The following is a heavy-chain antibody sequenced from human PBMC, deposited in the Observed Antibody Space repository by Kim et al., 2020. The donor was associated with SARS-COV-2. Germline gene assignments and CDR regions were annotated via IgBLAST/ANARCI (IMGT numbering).Heavy chain of an antibody. D-gene: IGHD3-22*01. J-gene: IGHJ6*02. V-gene: IGHV3-30*02. Sequence: GRFTIARDNSKNTLYLQRNSLRAEDTAVYYCAKDLYDSSDVSNHYYGMDVWGQGTTVTVSS. CDR3: AKDLYDSSDVSNHYYGMDV.